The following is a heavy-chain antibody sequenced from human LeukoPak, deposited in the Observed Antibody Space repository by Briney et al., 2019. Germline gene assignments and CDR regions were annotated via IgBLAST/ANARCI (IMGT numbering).Heavy chain of an antibody. J-gene: IGHJ4*02. D-gene: IGHD6-19*01. Sequence: GRSLRLSCAASGFTFSSYGMHWVRQASGKGLEWVGRISTKTNNYATAYTASVRGRFTISRDDSENTAYLQMNSLQIEDTAVYYCTTYRSGHYWGQGTLVTVSS. V-gene: IGHV3-73*01. CDR3: TTYRSGHY. CDR2: ISTKTNNYAT. CDR1: GFTFSSYG.